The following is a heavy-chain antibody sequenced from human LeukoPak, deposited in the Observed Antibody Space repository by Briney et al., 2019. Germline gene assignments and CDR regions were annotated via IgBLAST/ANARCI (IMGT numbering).Heavy chain of an antibody. Sequence: SETLSLTCSVSRASITSPGYYWTWIRQYPGKGLEWIGNMFYNGTTCYNPSFKGRVTVSGDTSKNQFSLNLNSVTAADTAAYYCARDRMDTALAFFFDYWGQGTLVTVSS. V-gene: IGHV4-31*03. J-gene: IGHJ4*02. CDR3: ARDRMDTALAFFFDY. CDR2: MFYNGTT. CDR1: RASITSPGYY. D-gene: IGHD5-18*01.